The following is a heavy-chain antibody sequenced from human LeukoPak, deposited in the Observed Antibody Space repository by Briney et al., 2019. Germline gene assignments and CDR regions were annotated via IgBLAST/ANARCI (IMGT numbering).Heavy chain of an antibody. CDR1: GFTFSSYA. D-gene: IGHD6-13*01. CDR3: ARGGIAAAGEDRWFDP. V-gene: IGHV3-30-3*01. J-gene: IGHJ5*02. Sequence: PGGSLRLSCAASGFTFSSYAMHWVRQAPGKGLEWVAVISYDGSNKYYADSVKGRFTISRDTSKNMLYLQMNSLRAEDTAVYYCARGGIAAAGEDRWFDPWGQGTLVTVSS. CDR2: ISYDGSNK.